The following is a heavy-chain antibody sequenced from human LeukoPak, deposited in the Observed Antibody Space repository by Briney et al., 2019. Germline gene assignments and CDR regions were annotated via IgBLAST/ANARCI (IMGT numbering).Heavy chain of an antibody. CDR1: GGSISSYY. D-gene: IGHD3-9*01. J-gene: IGHJ3*02. CDR2: IYTSGST. V-gene: IGHV4-4*07. CDR3: AREDLRYFDGSDAFDI. Sequence: SETLSLTCTVSGGSISSYYWSWIRQPAGKGLEWIGRIYTSGSTNYNPSLKSRVTMSVDTSKNQFSLKLSSVTAADTAVYYCAREDLRYFDGSDAFDIWGQGTMVTVSS.